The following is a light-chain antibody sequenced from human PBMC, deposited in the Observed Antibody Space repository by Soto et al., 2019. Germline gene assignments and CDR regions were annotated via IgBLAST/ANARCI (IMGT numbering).Light chain of an antibody. J-gene: IGKJ5*01. V-gene: IGKV3-11*01. CDR1: QSVSSY. CDR2: DAS. Sequence: SPATLSLSPGERATLSCRASQSVSSYLAWYQQKPGQAPRLLIYDASNRATGIPARFSGSGSGTDFTLTISSLEPEDFAVYYCQQRTKWPSSTFGQGTRLEIK. CDR3: QQRTKWPSST.